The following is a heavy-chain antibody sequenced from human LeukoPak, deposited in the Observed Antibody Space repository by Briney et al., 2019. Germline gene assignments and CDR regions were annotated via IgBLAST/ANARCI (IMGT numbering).Heavy chain of an antibody. Sequence: SETLSLTGAVSGYSISRGYYWGCIRQPPGKGREWMGCIYHSGSTSYNPSLKSRVTISVDTSKNQFSLKLSSVTAADTGVYYCARGVVVISSGDYWGQGTLVTVSS. J-gene: IGHJ4*02. CDR3: ARGVVVISSGDY. CDR1: GYSISRGYY. V-gene: IGHV4-38-2*01. D-gene: IGHD3-22*01. CDR2: IYHSGST.